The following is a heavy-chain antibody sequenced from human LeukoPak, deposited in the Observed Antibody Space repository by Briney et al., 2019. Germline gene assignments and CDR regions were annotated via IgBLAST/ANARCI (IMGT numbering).Heavy chain of an antibody. V-gene: IGHV4-39*01. Sequence: SETLSLTCTVSGGSISSTSYYWGWIRQPPGKGLEWTGSIYYSGSTYYNPSLKSRVTISVDTSKNQFSLKLSSVTAADTAVYYCARRWGYSYGYVDYWGQGTLVTVSS. J-gene: IGHJ4*02. CDR3: ARRWGYSYGYVDY. D-gene: IGHD5-18*01. CDR1: GGSISSTSYY. CDR2: IYYSGST.